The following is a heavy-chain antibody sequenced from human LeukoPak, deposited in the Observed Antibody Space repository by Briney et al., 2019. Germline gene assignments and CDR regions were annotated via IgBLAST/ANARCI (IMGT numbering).Heavy chain of an antibody. Sequence: ASVKVSCKASGYTFTSYGISWVRQAPGQGLEWMGWINPNSGGTNYAQKFQGRVTMTRDTSISTAYMELSRLRSDDTAVYYCATSTSCYFSSLCYQFLDYWGQGTLVTVSS. D-gene: IGHD2-2*01. V-gene: IGHV1-2*02. CDR1: GYTFTSYG. CDR2: INPNSGGT. CDR3: ATSTSCYFSSLCYQFLDY. J-gene: IGHJ4*02.